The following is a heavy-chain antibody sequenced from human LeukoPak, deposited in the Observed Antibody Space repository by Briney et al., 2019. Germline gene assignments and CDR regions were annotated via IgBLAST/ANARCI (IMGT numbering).Heavy chain of an antibody. Sequence: SETLSLTCTVSGGSISSSSYYWGWTRQPPGKGLEWIGSIYYSGSTYYNPSLKSRVTISVDTSKNQFSLKLSSVTAADTAVYYCARVRVGATSYYFDYWGQGTWSPSPQ. V-gene: IGHV4-39*01. J-gene: IGHJ4*02. CDR2: IYYSGST. CDR1: GGSISSSSYY. CDR3: ARVRVGATSYYFDY. D-gene: IGHD1-26*01.